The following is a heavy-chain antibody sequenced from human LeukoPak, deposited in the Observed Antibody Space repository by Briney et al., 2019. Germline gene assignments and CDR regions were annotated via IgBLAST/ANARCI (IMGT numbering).Heavy chain of an antibody. J-gene: IGHJ3*02. CDR3: ARDSLYYYDSSGYYPTGAFDI. Sequence: PGRSLRLSCVVSRFTFSRYPMYWVRQAPGKGLEWVAVISYDGSDKYYADSVKGRFTISRDNSKNTLYLQMNSLRAEDTAVYYCARDSLYYYDSSGYYPTGAFDIWGQGTMVTVSS. CDR2: ISYDGSDK. CDR1: RFTFSRYP. V-gene: IGHV3-30-3*01. D-gene: IGHD3-22*01.